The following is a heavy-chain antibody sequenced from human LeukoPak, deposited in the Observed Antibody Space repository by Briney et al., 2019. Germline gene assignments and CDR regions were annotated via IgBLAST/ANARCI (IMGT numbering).Heavy chain of an antibody. D-gene: IGHD3-3*01. Sequence: SETLSLTCTVSGGSISSSSYYWGWIRQPPEKGLEWIGSIYYSGSTYYNPSLKSRVTISVDTSKNQFSLKLSSVTAADTAVYYCARQRGVEYYDFWSGYYYYFDYWGQGTLVTVSS. CDR1: GGSISSSSYY. V-gene: IGHV4-39*01. J-gene: IGHJ4*02. CDR2: IYYSGST. CDR3: ARQRGVEYYDFWSGYYYYFDY.